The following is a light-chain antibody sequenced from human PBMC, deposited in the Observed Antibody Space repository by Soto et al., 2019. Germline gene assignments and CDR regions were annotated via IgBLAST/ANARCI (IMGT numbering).Light chain of an antibody. CDR3: QHTYSTLP. CDR1: QSISTY. V-gene: IGKV1-39*01. J-gene: IGKJ4*01. Sequence: DIQMTQSQSSLSASVGDRVTITCRATQSISTYLNWYQQKPGKAPKLLIYAASSLQIGVPSRFSGSGSGTYFTLTISSLQPEDFATYYCQHTYSTLPFDGGTKVEIK. CDR2: AAS.